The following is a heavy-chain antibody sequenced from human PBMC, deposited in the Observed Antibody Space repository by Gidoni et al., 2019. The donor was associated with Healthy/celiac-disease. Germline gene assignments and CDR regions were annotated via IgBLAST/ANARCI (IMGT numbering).Heavy chain of an antibody. CDR2: ISGSGGST. Sequence: EVQLLESGGGLVQPGGSLRLSCAASGFTFSSYAMSWVRQAPGKGLEWVSAISGSGGSTYYADSVKGRFTISRDNSKNTLYLQMNSLRAEDTAVYYCAKIREDIVVVPVQDAFDIWGQGTMVTVSS. D-gene: IGHD2-2*01. J-gene: IGHJ3*02. CDR3: AKIREDIVVVPVQDAFDI. V-gene: IGHV3-23*01. CDR1: GFTFSSYA.